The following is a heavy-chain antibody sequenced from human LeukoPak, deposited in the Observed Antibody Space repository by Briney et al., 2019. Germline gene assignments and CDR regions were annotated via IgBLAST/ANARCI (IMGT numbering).Heavy chain of an antibody. D-gene: IGHD4-17*01. CDR1: GFTFSSYA. J-gene: IGHJ4*02. CDR2: ISYDGGNK. Sequence: GGSLRLSCAASGFTFSSYAMHWVRQAPGKGLEWVAVISYDGGNKYYADSVKGRFTISRDNSKNTLYLQMNSLRAEDTAVYYCARSYGDSAPTDYWGQGTLVTVSS. CDR3: ARSYGDSAPTDY. V-gene: IGHV3-30-3*01.